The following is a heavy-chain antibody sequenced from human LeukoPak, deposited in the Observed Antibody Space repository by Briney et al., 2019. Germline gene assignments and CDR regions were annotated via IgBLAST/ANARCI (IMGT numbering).Heavy chain of an antibody. CDR2: IIPIFGTA. CDR3: ASPRRIAARPLYYYYMDV. D-gene: IGHD6-6*01. Sequence: SVKVSCKASGGTFSSYAISWVRQAPGQGLEWMGGIIPIFGTANYAQKFQGRVTITADESTSTAYMELSSLRSENTAVYYCASPRRIAARPLYYYYMDVWGKGTTVTVSS. CDR1: GGTFSSYA. V-gene: IGHV1-69*13. J-gene: IGHJ6*03.